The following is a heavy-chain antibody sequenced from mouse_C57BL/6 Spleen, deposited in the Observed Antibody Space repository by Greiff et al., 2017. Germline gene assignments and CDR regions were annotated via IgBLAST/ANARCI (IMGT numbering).Heavy chain of an antibody. CDR1: GYTFTSYW. D-gene: IGHD1-1*01. V-gene: IGHV1-64*01. Sequence: QVQLQQPGAELVKPGASVKLSCKASGYTFTSYWMPWVKQRPGQGLEWIGMIHPGSGSTNYNEKFKSKATLTVDKSSSTDYMQLSSLTSEDSAVXYCAARYDGSSPFAYWGQGTTLTVSA. CDR2: IHPGSGST. J-gene: IGHJ2*01. CDR3: AARYDGSSPFAY.